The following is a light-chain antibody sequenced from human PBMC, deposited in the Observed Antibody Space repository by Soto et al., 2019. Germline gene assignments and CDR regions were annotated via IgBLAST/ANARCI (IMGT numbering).Light chain of an antibody. CDR3: PSYENRRNVGV. CDR2: GNS. V-gene: IGLV1-40*01. J-gene: IGLJ2*01. CDR1: SSNIGAGHD. Sequence: QSVLTQPPSVSGAPGQRVSISCTGSSSNIGAGHDVQWYQQHPGSAPKLLIYGNSNRESGVPDRFSDSKSGTSAFLVITGLQGEDEADYYCPSYENRRNVGVFGGGTKLTVL.